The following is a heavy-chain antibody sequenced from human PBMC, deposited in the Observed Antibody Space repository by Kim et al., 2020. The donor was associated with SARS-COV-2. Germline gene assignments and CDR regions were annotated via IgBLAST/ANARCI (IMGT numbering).Heavy chain of an antibody. J-gene: IGHJ3*02. CDR3: AKPLYGDSLMIAFDI. Sequence: DSVKGRFTISRDNAKNSLYLQMNSLRAEDTALYYCAKPLYGDSLMIAFDIWGQGTMVTVSS. D-gene: IGHD2-2*02. V-gene: IGHV3-9*01.